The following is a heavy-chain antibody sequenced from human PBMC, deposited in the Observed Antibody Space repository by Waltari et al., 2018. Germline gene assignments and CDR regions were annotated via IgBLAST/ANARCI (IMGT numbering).Heavy chain of an antibody. CDR2: IYYSGST. J-gene: IGHJ4*02. CDR3: ARGSGWYAFDY. Sequence: QVQLQESGPGLVKPSETLSLTCTVSGGSISSYYWSWIRQHPGKGLEWIGYIYYSGSTNYNPSLKSRVTISVDTSKNQFSLKLSSVTAADTAVYYCARGSGWYAFDYWGQGTLVTVSS. CDR1: GGSISSYY. D-gene: IGHD6-19*01. V-gene: IGHV4-59*01.